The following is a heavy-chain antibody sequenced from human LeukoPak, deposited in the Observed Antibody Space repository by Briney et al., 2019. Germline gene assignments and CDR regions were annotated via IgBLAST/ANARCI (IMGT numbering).Heavy chain of an antibody. J-gene: IGHJ4*02. CDR3: ASHYSSGWFHFDY. V-gene: IGHV3-23*01. CDR2: ISGSGLST. Sequence: GGSLRLSCSASGFTFSNYAMSWVRQAPGKGLEWVSAISGSGLSTYYADSVKGRFTISRDNSKNTLYLQMSSLRAEDTAVYYCASHYSSGWFHFDYWGQGTLVTVYS. CDR1: GFTFSNYA. D-gene: IGHD6-19*01.